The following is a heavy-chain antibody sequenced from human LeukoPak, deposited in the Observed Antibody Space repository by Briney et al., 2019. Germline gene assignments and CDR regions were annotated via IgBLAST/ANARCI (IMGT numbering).Heavy chain of an antibody. CDR3: ARIHHSRYYDSSDPILDAFDI. CDR1: GGTFSSYA. CDR2: IIPIFGTA. Sequence: ASVKVSCKASGGTFSSYAISWVRQAPGQGLEWMGGIIPIFGTANYAQKFQGRVTITADESTSTAYMELSSLRSEDTAVYYCARIHHSRYYDSSDPILDAFDIWGQGTMVTVSS. D-gene: IGHD3-22*01. J-gene: IGHJ3*02. V-gene: IGHV1-69*13.